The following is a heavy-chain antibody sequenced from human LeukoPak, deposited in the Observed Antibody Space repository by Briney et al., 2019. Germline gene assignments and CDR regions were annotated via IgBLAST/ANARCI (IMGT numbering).Heavy chain of an antibody. J-gene: IGHJ4*02. CDR3: ASEVEMATIFDY. CDR2: IIPIFGTA. V-gene: IGHV1-69*13. Sequence: SVKVSCKASGGTFSSYAISWVRQAPGQGLEWMGGIIPIFGTANYAQKFQGRVTITADESTSTAYMELSSLRSEDTAVYYCASEVEMATIFDYWGQGTLVTVSS. CDR1: GGTFSSYA. D-gene: IGHD5-24*01.